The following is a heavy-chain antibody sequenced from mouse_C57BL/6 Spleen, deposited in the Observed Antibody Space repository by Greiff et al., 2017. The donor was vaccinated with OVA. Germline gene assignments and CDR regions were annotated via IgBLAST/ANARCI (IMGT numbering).Heavy chain of an antibody. Sequence: EVQLQQSGPELVKPGASVKISCKASGYTFTDYNMDWVKQSPGKSLEWIGDINPNNGGTIYNQKFKGKATLTVDKSSSTAYMELRSLTSEYAAVYYCARFGTEWYCDDWGTGTTVTVSS. D-gene: IGHD4-1*01. J-gene: IGHJ1*03. V-gene: IGHV1-18*01. CDR2: INPNNGGT. CDR3: ARFGTEWYCDD. CDR1: GYTFTDYN.